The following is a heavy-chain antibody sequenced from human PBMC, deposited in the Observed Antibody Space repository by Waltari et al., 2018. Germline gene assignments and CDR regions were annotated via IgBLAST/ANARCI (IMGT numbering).Heavy chain of an antibody. D-gene: IGHD3-3*01. Sequence: QVQLVQSGAEVKKPGASVKVSCKASGYTFTGYYMHWVRQAPGQGLEWMGWINPSSGGTNYAQKFQGRVTMTRDTSISTAYMELSSLNFDDTAIFYCARASTMNDFWSGYYARWGQGTLVTVSS. CDR3: ARASTMNDFWSGYYAR. CDR2: INPSSGGT. V-gene: IGHV1-2*02. CDR1: GYTFTGYY. J-gene: IGHJ4*02.